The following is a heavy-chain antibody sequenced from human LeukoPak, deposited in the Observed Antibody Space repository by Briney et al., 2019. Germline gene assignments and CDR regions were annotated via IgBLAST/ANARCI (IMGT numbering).Heavy chain of an antibody. V-gene: IGHV1-69*13. Sequence: EASVKVSCKASGGTFSSTAFSWLRQAPGQGLQWMGTIIPIFGTVNYAQKFQARVNITADESTDTAYMELRSLTSEDTAVYYCATEMSSTWYAAFDIWGKGTMVAVSS. CDR3: ATEMSSTWYAAFDI. D-gene: IGHD6-13*01. CDR2: IIPIFGTV. J-gene: IGHJ3*02. CDR1: GGTFSSTA.